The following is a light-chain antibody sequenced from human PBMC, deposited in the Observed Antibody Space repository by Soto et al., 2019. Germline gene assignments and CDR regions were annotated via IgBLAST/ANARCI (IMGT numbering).Light chain of an antibody. Sequence: AIRMTQSPSSLSASTGDRVTITCRASQGISSYLAWYQQKPGKAPKLLIYAASTLQSGVPSRFSGSGSGTDFTLTISCLQSEGFATYYCQQYYSYPPVTFGGGTKVEIK. CDR1: QGISSY. V-gene: IGKV1-8*01. J-gene: IGKJ4*01. CDR3: QQYYSYPPVT. CDR2: AAS.